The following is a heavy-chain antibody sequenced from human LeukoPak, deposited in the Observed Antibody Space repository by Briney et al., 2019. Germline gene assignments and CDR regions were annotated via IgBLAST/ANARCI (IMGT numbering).Heavy chain of an antibody. D-gene: IGHD2-2*01. CDR3: ALGSVPATYYYYYMDV. J-gene: IGHJ6*03. CDR2: IYYSGST. Sequence: SETLSLTCTVSGGSISSYYWSWIRQPPGKGLEWIGYIYYSGSTNYNPSLKSRVTISVDTSKNQFSLKLSSVTAADTAVYYCALGSVPATYYYYYMDVSGKGTTVTVSS. CDR1: GGSISSYY. V-gene: IGHV4-59*01.